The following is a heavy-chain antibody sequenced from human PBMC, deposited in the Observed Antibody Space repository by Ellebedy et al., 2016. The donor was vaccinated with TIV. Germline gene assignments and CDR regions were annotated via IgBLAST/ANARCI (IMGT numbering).Heavy chain of an antibody. J-gene: IGHJ4*02. CDR1: GGSLSSGSYY. Sequence: MPSETLSLTCTVSGGSLSSGSYYWGWIRQPPGKGLEWIGSVFYSGSPYYNPSFKSRVTLSADTSKNQFSLNLRTVTAADTAVYYCARTDPWQPIDDWGQGILVSVSS. V-gene: IGHV4-39*01. CDR3: ARTDPWQPIDD. CDR2: VFYSGSP. D-gene: IGHD2-21*02.